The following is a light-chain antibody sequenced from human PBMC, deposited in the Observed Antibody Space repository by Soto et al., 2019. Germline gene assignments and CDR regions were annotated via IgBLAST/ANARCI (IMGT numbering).Light chain of an antibody. Sequence: IVLTQSPATLFLSPGERATLSCRASQSLSSYLAWYQQKPGQAPRLLIYDASNRATGIPARFSGSGSGTDFTLTISSLEPEDSAVYHCQQRSNWPTFGQGTKVEIK. CDR1: QSLSSY. CDR2: DAS. V-gene: IGKV3-11*01. CDR3: QQRSNWPT. J-gene: IGKJ1*01.